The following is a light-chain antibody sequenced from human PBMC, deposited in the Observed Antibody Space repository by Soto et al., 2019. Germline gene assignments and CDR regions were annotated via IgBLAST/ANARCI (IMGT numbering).Light chain of an antibody. CDR2: GAS. CDR1: QSVSSSY. J-gene: IGKJ3*01. Sequence: EIVLTQSPGTLSLSPGERATLSCRASQSVSSSYLAWYQQKPGQAPRLLIYGASSRATGIPDRFSGSGSGTDLTLTISRLETEDFAVYYCQQYGTTFGPGTKVDIK. CDR3: QQYGTT. V-gene: IGKV3-20*01.